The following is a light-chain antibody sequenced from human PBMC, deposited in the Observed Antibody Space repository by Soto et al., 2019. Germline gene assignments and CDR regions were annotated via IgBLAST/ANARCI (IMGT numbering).Light chain of an antibody. J-gene: IGLJ2*01. CDR1: ALPKQY. CDR3: QSADSSGTYAI. CDR2: KDN. V-gene: IGLV3-25*03. Sequence: SYELTQSPSVSVSPGQTARITCSGDALPKQYAYWYQQKAGQAPVLVIYKDNERPSGIPERFSGSSSGTTVTLTISGVQAEDEADYYCQSADSSGTYAIFGGGTKLTVL.